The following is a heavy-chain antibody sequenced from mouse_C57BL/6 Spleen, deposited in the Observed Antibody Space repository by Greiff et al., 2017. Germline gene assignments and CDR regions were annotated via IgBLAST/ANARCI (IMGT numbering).Heavy chain of an antibody. Sequence: EVQLQQSGPELVKPGASVKISCKASGYTFTDYYMNWVKQSHGKSLEWIGDINPNNGGTSYNQKFKGKATLTVDKSSSTADMELRSLESEDSAVYNGARAGTGFDYWGQGTTLTVSS. V-gene: IGHV1-26*01. CDR2: INPNNGGT. CDR3: ARAGTGFDY. J-gene: IGHJ2*01. D-gene: IGHD3-3*01. CDR1: GYTFTDYY.